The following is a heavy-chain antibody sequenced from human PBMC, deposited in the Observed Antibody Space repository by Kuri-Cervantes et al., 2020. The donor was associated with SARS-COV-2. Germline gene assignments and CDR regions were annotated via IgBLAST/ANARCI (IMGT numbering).Heavy chain of an antibody. D-gene: IGHD3-22*01. CDR2: IYYSGST. V-gene: IGHV4-59*08. J-gene: IGHJ4*02. CDR1: GGSISSYY. CDR3: ARQRDSQFDY. Sequence: ESLKISCTVSGGSISSYYWSWIRQPPGKGLEWIGYIYYSGSTNYNPSLKSRVTISVDTSKNQFSLKLSSVTAADTSLYFCARQRDSQFDYWGQGTLVTVSS.